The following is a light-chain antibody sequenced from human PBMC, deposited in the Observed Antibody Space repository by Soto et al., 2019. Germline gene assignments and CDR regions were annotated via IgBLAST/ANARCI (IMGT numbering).Light chain of an antibody. CDR2: GAS. CDR1: QSVSSSS. V-gene: IGKV3-20*01. CDR3: QQYGSSPRT. Sequence: EIVLTQSPGTLSLSPGDTATLSCRASQSVSSSSLAWYQQKRGQAPRLLIYGASIRATGIPDRFRGSGSGTEFTLTIRRLEPEDFAVYYCQQYGSSPRTFGQGTKVEIK. J-gene: IGKJ1*01.